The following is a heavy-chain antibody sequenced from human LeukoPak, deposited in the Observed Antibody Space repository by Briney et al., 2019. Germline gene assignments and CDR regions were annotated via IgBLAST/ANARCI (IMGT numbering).Heavy chain of an antibody. CDR1: GFTFSDYY. V-gene: IGHV3-53*01. J-gene: IGHJ4*02. CDR2: IYSGGST. D-gene: IGHD3-10*01. Sequence: GGSLRLSCAVSGFTFSDYYMSWIRQAPGKGLEWVSVIYSGGSTYYADSVKGRFTISRDNSKNTLYLQMNSLRAEDTAVYYCAREVRLYYGSGSYVVYFDYWGQGTLVTVSS. CDR3: AREVRLYYGSGSYVVYFDY.